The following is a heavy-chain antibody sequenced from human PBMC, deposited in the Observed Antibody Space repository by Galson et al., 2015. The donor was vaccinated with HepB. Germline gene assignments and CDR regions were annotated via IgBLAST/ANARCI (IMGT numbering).Heavy chain of an antibody. J-gene: IGHJ3*02. D-gene: IGHD2-15*01. CDR1: GGSIRSGSYY. CDR3: AREGDIGVVRGSRPNDASEI. CDR2: LYYTGST. Sequence: ETLSLTCTVSGGSIRSGSYYWGWVRQPPGKGLEWIGSLYYTGSTYYNPSLKSRVTISVDTSKNQFSLKLSSVTAADTAVYYCAREGDIGVVRGSRPNDASEIWGQGTRVTVSS. V-gene: IGHV4-39*07.